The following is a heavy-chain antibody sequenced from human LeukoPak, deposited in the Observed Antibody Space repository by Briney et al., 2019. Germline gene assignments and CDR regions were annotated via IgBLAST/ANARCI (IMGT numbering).Heavy chain of an antibody. V-gene: IGHV3-23*01. Sequence: GGSLRLSCAASGFTLSSYAMSWVRQAPGKGLEWVSAIRGSDDNTYYADSVKGRFTISRDNSKNTLYLQMNSLRAEDTAVYYCAKDHIRQYTSSYYFDYWGQGTLVTVSS. CDR3: AKDHIRQYTSSYYFDY. CDR2: IRGSDDNT. J-gene: IGHJ4*02. CDR1: GFTLSSYA. D-gene: IGHD6-6*01.